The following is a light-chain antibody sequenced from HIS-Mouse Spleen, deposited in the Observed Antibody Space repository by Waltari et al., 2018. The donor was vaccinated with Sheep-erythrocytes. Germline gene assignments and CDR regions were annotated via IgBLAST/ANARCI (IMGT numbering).Light chain of an antibody. J-gene: IGLJ3*02. CDR2: EDN. Sequence: NFMLTQPHSVSESPGKTVTISCPRSSGSIASNYLQWSQQRPGSAPTTVIYEDNQRPSGVPDRFSGSIDSSSNSASLTISGLKTEDEADYYCQSYDSSNHGVFGGGTKLTVL. V-gene: IGLV6-57*04. CDR1: SGSIASNY. CDR3: QSYDSSNHGV.